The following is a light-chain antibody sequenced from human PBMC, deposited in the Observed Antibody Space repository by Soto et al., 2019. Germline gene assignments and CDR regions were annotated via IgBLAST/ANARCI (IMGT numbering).Light chain of an antibody. V-gene: IGKV3-11*01. CDR1: HDVRTF. CDR2: DVY. J-gene: IGKJ2*01. CDR3: QQGRNWPYT. Sequence: EIVLTQSPVTLSLSPGDRATVSCRASHDVRTFLAWHQQKPGQGPRLIIDDVYNRTTGIPARFAGSGSGTDFTHTISRLEPDDFALSYCQQGRNWPYTFGQGTKLEIK.